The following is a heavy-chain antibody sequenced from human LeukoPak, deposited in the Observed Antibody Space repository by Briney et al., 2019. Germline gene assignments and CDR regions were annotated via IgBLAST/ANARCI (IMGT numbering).Heavy chain of an antibody. J-gene: IGHJ4*02. CDR3: ARSTYYYDSSGYLYPSFFDY. CDR2: ISRTSHTI. D-gene: IGHD3-22*01. Sequence: GGSLRLSCAASGFTFSSYSMNWVRQAPGKGLEWVSYISRTSHTIYYADSVRGRFTISRDNAKNSLYLQMNSLRDEDTAVYYCARSTYYYDSSGYLYPSFFDYWGQGNLVTVSS. CDR1: GFTFSSYS. V-gene: IGHV3-48*02.